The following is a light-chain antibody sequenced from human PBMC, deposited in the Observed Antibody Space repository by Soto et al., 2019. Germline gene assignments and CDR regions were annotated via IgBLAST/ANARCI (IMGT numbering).Light chain of an antibody. CDR2: DAS. V-gene: IGKV3-15*01. CDR3: QQYNNWPPST. J-gene: IGKJ5*01. Sequence: EVVLTQSPGTLSLSSGERATLSCRASQSVINSYLAWYQQKPGQAPRLLIYDASTRATGIPARFSGSGSETDFTLTISSLQSEDFAVYYCQQYNNWPPSTFGQGTRVEIK. CDR1: QSVINSY.